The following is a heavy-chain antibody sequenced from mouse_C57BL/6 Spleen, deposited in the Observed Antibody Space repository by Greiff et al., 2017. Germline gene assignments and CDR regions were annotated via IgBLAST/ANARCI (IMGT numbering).Heavy chain of an antibody. CDR1: GFSLTSYG. D-gene: IGHD2-1*01. CDR3: ARNGDYVNHVFDY. Sequence: VHLVESGPGLVQPSQSLSITCTVSGFSLTSYGVHWVRQSPGTGLEWLGVLWSGGSTDYNAAFISRLSISKDNAKSKVFLKMTSLQADDTAIYYCARNGDYVNHVFDYWGQGTTLTVSS. J-gene: IGHJ2*01. CDR2: LWSGGST. V-gene: IGHV2-2*01.